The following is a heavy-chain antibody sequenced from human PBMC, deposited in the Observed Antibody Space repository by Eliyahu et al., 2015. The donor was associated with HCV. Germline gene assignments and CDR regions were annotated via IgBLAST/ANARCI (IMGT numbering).Heavy chain of an antibody. V-gene: IGHV3-23*01. D-gene: IGHD3-22*01. CDR2: IVGSGVST. J-gene: IGHJ4*02. CDR1: GFPFSTYA. Sequence: EVQLLESGGGLVQPGGSLRLSCVASGFPFSTYAMSWVRQAPGKGLEWVSAIVGSGVSTNNADSVKGRFTISRDNSKNTLYLQMNSLRDEDTAVYYCAKDVRAAGYDSSWSFDYWGQGILVTVSS. CDR3: AKDVRAAGYDSSWSFDY.